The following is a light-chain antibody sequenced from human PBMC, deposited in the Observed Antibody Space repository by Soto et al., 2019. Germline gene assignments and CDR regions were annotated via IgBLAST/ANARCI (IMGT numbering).Light chain of an antibody. CDR2: EVS. J-gene: IGLJ2*01. CDR1: SRDVGSYNR. Sequence: QSVLTQPPSVSGSPGQSVTISCTGTSRDVGSYNRVSWYQQPPGTAPKLMIYEVSNRPSGVPDRFSGSKSGNTASLTISGLQAEDEADYYCSSYTSSSAWVFGGGTKVTVL. CDR3: SSYTSSSAWV. V-gene: IGLV2-18*02.